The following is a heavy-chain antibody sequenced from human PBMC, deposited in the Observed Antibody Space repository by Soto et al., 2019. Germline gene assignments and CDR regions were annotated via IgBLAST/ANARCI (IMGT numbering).Heavy chain of an antibody. Sequence: PSETLSLTCAVSGGSISSSNWWRWVRQPPGKGLEWIGEIYHSGSTNYNPSLKSRVTISVDKSKNQFSLKLSSVTAADTAVYYCARGVGYCISTSCYRYYYYGMDVWGQGTTVTVSS. V-gene: IGHV4-4*02. CDR1: GGSISSSNW. CDR3: ARGVGYCISTSCYRYYYYGMDV. D-gene: IGHD2-2*01. CDR2: IYHSGST. J-gene: IGHJ6*02.